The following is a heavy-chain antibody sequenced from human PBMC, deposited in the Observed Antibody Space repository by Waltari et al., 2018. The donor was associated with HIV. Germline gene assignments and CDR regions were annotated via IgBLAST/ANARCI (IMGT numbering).Heavy chain of an antibody. Sequence: QLQLQESGPGLVKPSETLSLTCTVSGGPISSSSYYWGWLRQPPGKGLEWIGSIYYSGSTYYNPSLKSRVTISVDTSKNQFSLKLSSVTAADTAVYYCARVLVVVTAYPPYYGMDVWGQGTTVTVSS. CDR3: ARVLVVVTAYPPYYGMDV. J-gene: IGHJ6*02. D-gene: IGHD2-21*02. V-gene: IGHV4-39*07. CDR2: IYYSGST. CDR1: GGPISSSSYY.